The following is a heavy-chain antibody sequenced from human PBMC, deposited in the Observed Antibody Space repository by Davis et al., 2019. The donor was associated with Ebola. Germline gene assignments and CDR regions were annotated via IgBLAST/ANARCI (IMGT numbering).Heavy chain of an antibody. V-gene: IGHV3-23*01. CDR1: GFTFGDYA. J-gene: IGHJ4*02. D-gene: IGHD3-9*01. CDR2: VGQDGRG. Sequence: GGSLRLSCAASGFTFGDYAMHWVRQAPGKGLDWVAAVGQDGRGYYADSVKGRFTISRDNSKKTLYLEMSSLRADDTAVYYCAKEGYFDWLLHFDYWGQGTLVTVSS. CDR3: AKEGYFDWLLHFDY.